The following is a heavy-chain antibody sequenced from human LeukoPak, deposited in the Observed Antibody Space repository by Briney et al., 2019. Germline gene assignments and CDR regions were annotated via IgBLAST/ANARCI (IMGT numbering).Heavy chain of an antibody. Sequence: ASVKVSCKASGYTFTSYGISWVRQAPGQGLEWMGWISAYNGNTNYAQKLQGRVTMTTDTSTSTAYMELRSLRSDDTAVYYCARVLSDYYYDSSGYSPWYFDYWGQGTLVTVSS. V-gene: IGHV1-18*01. CDR1: GYTFTSYG. D-gene: IGHD3-22*01. CDR3: ARVLSDYYYDSSGYSPWYFDY. CDR2: ISAYNGNT. J-gene: IGHJ4*02.